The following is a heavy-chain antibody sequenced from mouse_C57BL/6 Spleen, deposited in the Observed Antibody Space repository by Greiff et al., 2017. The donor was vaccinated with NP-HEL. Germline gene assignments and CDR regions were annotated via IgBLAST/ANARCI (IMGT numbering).Heavy chain of an antibody. Sequence: VQVVESGPGLVAPSQSLSITCTVSGFSLTSYGVDWVRQSPGKGLEWLGVIWGVGSTNYNSALKSRLSISKDNSKSQVFLKMNSLQTDDTAMYYCASDLRLGFAYWGQGTLVTVSA. V-gene: IGHV2-6*01. J-gene: IGHJ3*01. CDR2: IWGVGST. CDR3: ASDLRLGFAY. CDR1: GFSLTSYG.